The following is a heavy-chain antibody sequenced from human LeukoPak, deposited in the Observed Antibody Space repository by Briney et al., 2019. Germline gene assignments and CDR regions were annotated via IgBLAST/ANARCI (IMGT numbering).Heavy chain of an antibody. CDR2: INPNSGGT. CDR3: ARSEPVVAARSWFDP. V-gene: IGHV1-2*04. Sequence: GASVKVSCKASGYTFTGYYMHWVRQAPGQGLEWMGWINPNSGGTNYAQKFQGWVTMTRDTSISTAYMELSRLRSDDTAVYYCARSEPVVAARSWFDPWGQGTLVTVPS. CDR1: GYTFTGYY. J-gene: IGHJ5*02. D-gene: IGHD2-15*01.